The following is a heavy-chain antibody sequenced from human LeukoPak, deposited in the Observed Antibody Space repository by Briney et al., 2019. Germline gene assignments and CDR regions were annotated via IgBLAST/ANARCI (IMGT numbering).Heavy chain of an antibody. Sequence: GGSLRLSCTASGFTFRSYWMTWVRQAPGKGLEWVANIKQDGSEKHYVDSVKGRFTISRDNAKNTLYLQMNSLRAEDTAVYYCARRVGYCSGGSCYRSLDYWGQGTLVTVSS. CDR3: ARRVGYCSGGSCYRSLDY. CDR1: GFTFRSYW. D-gene: IGHD2-15*01. V-gene: IGHV3-7*01. J-gene: IGHJ4*02. CDR2: IKQDGSEK.